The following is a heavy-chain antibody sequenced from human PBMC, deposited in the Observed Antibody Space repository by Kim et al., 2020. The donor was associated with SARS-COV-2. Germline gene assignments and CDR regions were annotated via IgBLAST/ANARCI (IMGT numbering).Heavy chain of an antibody. J-gene: IGHJ1*01. CDR1: GDSISGYY. V-gene: IGHV4-59*12. CDR2: IYYRGTT. D-gene: IGHD2-21*01. CDR3: VRDSCNGSMCYSDGPVGYLQH. Sequence: SETLSLTCSVSGDSISGYYWSWIRQSPGKGLEWLGYIYYRGTTRYKPSLKSQVSIAMETSKNQFSLKLTSVTAADTGVYYCVRDSCNGSMCYSDGPVGYLQHWGQGTGVIVSS.